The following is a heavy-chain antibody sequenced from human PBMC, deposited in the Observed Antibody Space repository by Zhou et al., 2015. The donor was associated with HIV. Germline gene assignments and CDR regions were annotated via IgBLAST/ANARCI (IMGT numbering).Heavy chain of an antibody. CDR1: GYTFPSYD. CDR3: LRRQGIGARGGGMDV. V-gene: IGHV1-8*01. CDR2: MNPNSGNT. Sequence: QVQLVQSGAEVKKPGASVKVSCKTSGYTFPSYDINWVRQAPGQGLEWMGWMNPNSGNTGYAQKFQGRVTLTRNTSVNTAYMELSSLRSEDTAIFLLLRRQGIGARGGGMDVVGPRDPRSPVSS. J-gene: IGHJ6*02. D-gene: IGHD6-13*01.